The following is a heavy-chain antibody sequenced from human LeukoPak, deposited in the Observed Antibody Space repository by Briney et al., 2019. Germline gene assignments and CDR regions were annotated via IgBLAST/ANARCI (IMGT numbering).Heavy chain of an antibody. J-gene: IGHJ4*02. Sequence: GGSLRLSCAASGFTFSFYGLHWVRQAPGKGLEWVAVIWYDGSKKYYADSVKGRFAISRDNSKNTLYLQMNSLRAEDTAVYHCARDRGTTRGGGLDYWGQGTLATVPS. CDR3: ARDRGTTRGGGLDY. D-gene: IGHD1-7*01. CDR2: IWYDGSKK. V-gene: IGHV3-33*01. CDR1: GFTFSFYG.